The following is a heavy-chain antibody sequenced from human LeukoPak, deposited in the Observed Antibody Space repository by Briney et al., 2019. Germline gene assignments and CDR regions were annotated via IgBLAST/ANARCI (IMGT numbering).Heavy chain of an antibody. CDR1: GFTFSSYA. Sequence: PGGSLRLSCAASGFTFSSYAMSWVRQAPGKGLEWVSAISGGGGSTYYADSVKGRFTISRDNSKNTLYLQMNSLRAEDTAVYYCAKRQYCSGGSCYGAFDYWGQGTLVTVSS. CDR2: ISGGGGST. CDR3: AKRQYCSGGSCYGAFDY. D-gene: IGHD2-15*01. V-gene: IGHV3-23*01. J-gene: IGHJ4*02.